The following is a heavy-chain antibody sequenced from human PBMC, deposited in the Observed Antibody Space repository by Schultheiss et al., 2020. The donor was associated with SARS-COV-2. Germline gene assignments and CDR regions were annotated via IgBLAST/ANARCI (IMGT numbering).Heavy chain of an antibody. J-gene: IGHJ4*02. CDR3: ARGPGRWLQLFLDY. CDR2: IKQDGSEK. D-gene: IGHD5-24*01. V-gene: IGHV3-7*04. CDR1: GFTFDDYA. Sequence: GGSLRLSCAASGFTFDDYAMHWVRQAPGKGLEWVANIKQDGSEKYYVDSVKGRFTISRDNAKNSLYLQMNSLRAEDTAVYYCARGPGRWLQLFLDYWGQGTLVTVSS.